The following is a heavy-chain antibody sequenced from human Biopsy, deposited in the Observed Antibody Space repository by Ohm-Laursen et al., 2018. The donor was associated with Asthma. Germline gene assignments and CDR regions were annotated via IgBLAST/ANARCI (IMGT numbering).Heavy chain of an antibody. CDR3: ARWGPFGFDY. J-gene: IGHJ4*02. Sequence: SQTLSLTCTVSGGSISSGDYYWSWIRQPPGKGLEWIGYIYYSGSTYYNPSLKSRVTISADTSKNQFSLNLSSVTAADTAVYYCARWGPFGFDYWGQGTLVTVSS. V-gene: IGHV4-30-4*01. D-gene: IGHD7-27*01. CDR1: GGSISSGDYY. CDR2: IYYSGST.